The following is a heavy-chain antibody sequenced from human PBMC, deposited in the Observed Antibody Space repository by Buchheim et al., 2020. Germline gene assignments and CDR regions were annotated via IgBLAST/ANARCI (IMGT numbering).Heavy chain of an antibody. J-gene: IGHJ6*02. V-gene: IGHV3-33*01. D-gene: IGHD2-15*01. Sequence: QVQLVESGGGVVQPGRSLRLSCAASGFTFSSYGMHWVRQAPGKGLEWVAVIWYDGSNKYYADSVKGRFTISRDNSKNTLYLQRNSLKAEDTAVYYCARDIWGYCSGGSCSGYYYYYGMDVWGQGTT. CDR2: IWYDGSNK. CDR3: ARDIWGYCSGGSCSGYYYYYGMDV. CDR1: GFTFSSYG.